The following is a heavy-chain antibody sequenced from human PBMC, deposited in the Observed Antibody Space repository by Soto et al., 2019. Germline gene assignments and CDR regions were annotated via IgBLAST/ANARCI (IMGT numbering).Heavy chain of an antibody. J-gene: IGHJ3*02. D-gene: IGHD2-15*01. V-gene: IGHV3-74*01. CDR3: ARDRGYCSGGSCSPPLDDAFDI. CDR1: GFTFSSYW. CDR2: INSDGSST. Sequence: GGSLRLSCAASGFTFSSYWMHWVRQAPGKGLVWVSRINSDGSSTSYADSVKGRFTISRANAKNTLYRQMNSLRAEDTAVYYCARDRGYCSGGSCSPPLDDAFDIWGQGTMVTVSS.